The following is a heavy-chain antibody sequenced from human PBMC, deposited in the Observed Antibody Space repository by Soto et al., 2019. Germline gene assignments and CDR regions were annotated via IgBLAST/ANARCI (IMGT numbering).Heavy chain of an antibody. CDR2: IIPIFGTA. V-gene: IGHV1-69*06. J-gene: IGHJ6*02. D-gene: IGHD3-10*01. CDR1: GGTFSSYA. CDR3: ARGYYGSGSHYYYYGMDV. Sequence: QVQLVPSGAEVKKPGSSVKVSCKASGGTFSSYAISWVRQAPGQGLEWMGGIIPIFGTANYAQKFQGRVTITADKSTSTAYMELSSLRSEDTAVYYCARGYYGSGSHYYYYGMDVWGQGTTVTVSS.